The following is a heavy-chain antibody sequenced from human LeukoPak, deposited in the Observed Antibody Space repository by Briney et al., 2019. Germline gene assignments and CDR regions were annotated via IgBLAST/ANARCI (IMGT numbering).Heavy chain of an antibody. D-gene: IGHD3-16*02. V-gene: IGHV3-30-3*01. CDR3: AREGYRIFDI. Sequence: GRSLRLSCAASGFTFSSYVMHWVRQAPGKGLEWVAVISYDGSNKYYADSVKGRFTISRDNSKNTLYLQMNSLRVEDTAVYYCAREGYRIFDIWGQGTMVTVSS. J-gene: IGHJ3*02. CDR2: ISYDGSNK. CDR1: GFTFSSYV.